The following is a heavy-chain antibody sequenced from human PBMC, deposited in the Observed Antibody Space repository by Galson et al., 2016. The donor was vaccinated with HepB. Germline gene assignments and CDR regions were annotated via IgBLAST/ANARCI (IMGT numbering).Heavy chain of an antibody. CDR1: GFNFNIYG. V-gene: IGHV1-18*01. J-gene: IGHJ4*02. D-gene: IGHD6-13*01. CDR2: ISGYNGNT. CDR3: AKDEWQQLALFEY. Sequence: SVKVSCKASGFNFNIYGVSWVRQAPGQGLEWMGWISGYNGNTNYAQKFQGRFTMTTDTSTSTAYMDLRSLRSDDTAVYYCAKDEWQQLALFEYWGQGTLVTVSS.